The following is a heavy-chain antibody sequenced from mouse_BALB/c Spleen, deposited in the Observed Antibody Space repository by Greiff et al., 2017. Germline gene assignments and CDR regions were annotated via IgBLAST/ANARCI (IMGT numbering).Heavy chain of an antibody. CDR3: ARLLHYYGYFDD. D-gene: IGHD1-2*01. CDR1: GYTFSSYW. V-gene: IGHV1-9*01. Sequence: VQLQQSGAELMKPGASVKISCKATGYTFSSYWIEWVKQRPGHGLEWIGEILPGSGSTNYNEKFKGKATFTADTSSNTAYMQLSSLTSEDSAVYYCARLLHYYGYFDDWGQGTTLTVSS. CDR2: ILPGSGST. J-gene: IGHJ2*01.